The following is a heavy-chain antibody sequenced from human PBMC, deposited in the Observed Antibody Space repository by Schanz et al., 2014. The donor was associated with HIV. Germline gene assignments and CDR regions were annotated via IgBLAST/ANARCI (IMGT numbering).Heavy chain of an antibody. V-gene: IGHV1-69*01. CDR1: EGTFRHFG. CDR2: MPSMSGAP. CDR3: ARSLGGGDDS. D-gene: IGHD3-16*01. J-gene: IGHJ5*01. Sequence: QVQLVQSGTEVKKPGSSVKVSCNPSEGTFRHFGLSWVRQAPGQGLEWMGGMPSMSGAPTYAQKFQGRVTISADESSNTAYLDLPSLTSEDTAVYFCARSLGGGDDSWGQGTLVYVS.